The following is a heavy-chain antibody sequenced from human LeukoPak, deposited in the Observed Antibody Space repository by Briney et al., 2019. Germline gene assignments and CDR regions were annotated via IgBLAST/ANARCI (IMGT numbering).Heavy chain of an antibody. D-gene: IGHD4-23*01. CDR3: ARGRPHGNDY. Sequence: GVSLRLSCAASGFTFSSYWMNWVRQAPGKGLVWVSRIASDGSSTTYADSVKGRFSISRDNAKNTLYLQMNSLRVEDTAVYYCARGRPHGNDYWGQGTLVTVSS. J-gene: IGHJ4*02. CDR1: GFTFSSYW. CDR2: IASDGSST. V-gene: IGHV3-74*01.